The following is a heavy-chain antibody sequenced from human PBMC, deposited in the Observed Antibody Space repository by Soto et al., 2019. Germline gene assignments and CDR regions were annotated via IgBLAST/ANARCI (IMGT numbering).Heavy chain of an antibody. D-gene: IGHD2-2*01. J-gene: IGHJ6*02. CDR3: VRGGLAPAAVIRQDFGMDV. CDR1: GFVFSDYY. CDR2: ISERSTYT. Sequence: QVHLVETGGGLVKPGGSLRLSCAASGFVFSDYYMTWIRQAPGKGLEWVSHISERSTYTNYAGSVKGRFTISRDNAKTSLYLEMNSLRAEDTAVYYCVRGGLAPAAVIRQDFGMDVWGQGTTVTVSS. V-gene: IGHV3-11*06.